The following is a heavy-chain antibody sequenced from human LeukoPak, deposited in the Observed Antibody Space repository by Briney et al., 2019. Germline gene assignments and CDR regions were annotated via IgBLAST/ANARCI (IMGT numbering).Heavy chain of an antibody. CDR2: IWYDGSNE. Sequence: GGSLRLSCAASGFTFSSYGMHWVRQAPGKGLEWVATIWYDGSNEDYGDSVKGRFTISRDNSKNTLYLEMNSLRAEDTAVYYCAREWPLRHGGGYFDYWGQGTLVTVSS. CDR3: AREWPLRHGGGYFDY. CDR1: GFTFSSYG. D-gene: IGHD5-12*01. J-gene: IGHJ4*02. V-gene: IGHV3-33*01.